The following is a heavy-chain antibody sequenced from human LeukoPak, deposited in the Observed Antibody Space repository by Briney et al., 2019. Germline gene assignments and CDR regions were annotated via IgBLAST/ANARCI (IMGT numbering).Heavy chain of an antibody. CDR1: GDNFTNYW. CDR3: ARRTYCTGSGCLLTVNWFDP. V-gene: IGHV5-51*01. CDR2: IYPADSDT. J-gene: IGHJ5*02. D-gene: IGHD2-8*02. Sequence: GESLKISCKDSGDNFTNYWIGWVRQMPGKGLEWMGIIYPADSDTRYSPSFQGQVTISADKSVSTVYLQWSSLKASDTAMYYCARRTYCTGSGCLLTVNWFDPWGQGTLVTVSS.